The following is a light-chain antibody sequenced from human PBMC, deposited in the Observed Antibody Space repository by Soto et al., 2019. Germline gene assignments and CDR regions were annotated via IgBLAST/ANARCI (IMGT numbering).Light chain of an antibody. Sequence: IVMTQCPCTLSLSPRERATLSYTASQSVTTQLAWYQQKPGQAPRLIIHGASSRATGVPDRITGSGSGTDFTLSISRLEPEDFAVYYCQQYGGSTRTFGQGTKADIK. V-gene: IGKV3-20*01. J-gene: IGKJ1*01. CDR1: QSVTTQ. CDR2: GAS. CDR3: QQYGGSTRT.